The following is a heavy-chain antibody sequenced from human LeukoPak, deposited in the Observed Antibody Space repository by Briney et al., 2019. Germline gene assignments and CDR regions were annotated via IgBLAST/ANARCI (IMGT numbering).Heavy chain of an antibody. V-gene: IGHV1-2*02. D-gene: IGHD5-24*01. CDR2: INPNSGGT. CDR3: AREEMATIEDAFDI. CDR1: GYTFTGYY. J-gene: IGHJ3*02. Sequence: GASVKVSCKASGYTFTGYYMHWVRQAPGQGLEWMGWINPNSGGTNYAQKFQGRVTMTRDTSISTAYMELSRLRSDDTAVHYCAREEMATIEDAFDIWGQGTMVTVSS.